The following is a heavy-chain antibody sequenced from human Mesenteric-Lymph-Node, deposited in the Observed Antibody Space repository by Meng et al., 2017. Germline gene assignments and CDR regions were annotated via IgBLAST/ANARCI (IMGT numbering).Heavy chain of an antibody. CDR1: GGSISSGGYY. V-gene: IGHV4-31*03. CDR3: ATNSAEGKIDY. CDR2: IYYSGST. J-gene: IGHJ4*02. D-gene: IGHD4-23*01. Sequence: SETLSLTCTVSGGSISSGGYYWSWIRQHPGKGLEWIGYIYYSGSTYYNPSLKSRVTISVDTSKNQFSLKLSSVTAADTAVYYCATNSAEGKIDYWGQGTLVTVSS.